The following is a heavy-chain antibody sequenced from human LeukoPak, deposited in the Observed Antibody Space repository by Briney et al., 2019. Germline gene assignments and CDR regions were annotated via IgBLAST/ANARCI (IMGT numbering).Heavy chain of an antibody. V-gene: IGHV4-59*08. D-gene: IGHD1-1*01. CDR1: GGSISSYY. J-gene: IGHJ3*02. CDR3: ARHRSVHYDAFDM. CDR2: IYYSGST. Sequence: KSSETLSLTCTVSGGSISSYYWSWIRQPPGKGLEWIGYIYYSGSTNYNPSLKSRVTISVDRSKNQFSLKLSSVTAADTAVYYCARHRSVHYDAFDMWGQGTMVTISS.